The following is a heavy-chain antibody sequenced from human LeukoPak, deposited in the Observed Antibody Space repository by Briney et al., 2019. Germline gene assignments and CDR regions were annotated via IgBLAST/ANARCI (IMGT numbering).Heavy chain of an antibody. J-gene: IGHJ4*02. D-gene: IGHD3-3*01. CDR2: IKLDGSEK. Sequence: GGSLRLSCVASGFTFGKYWMSWVRQAPGKGLEWVANIKLDGSEKNYVDSVKGRFTISRDNTKSSLYLQMNSLRVEDTAVFYCARDQYDTWSRRGNFDSWGQGTLVIVSS. CDR3: ARDQYDTWSRRGNFDS. CDR1: GFTFGKYW. V-gene: IGHV3-7*03.